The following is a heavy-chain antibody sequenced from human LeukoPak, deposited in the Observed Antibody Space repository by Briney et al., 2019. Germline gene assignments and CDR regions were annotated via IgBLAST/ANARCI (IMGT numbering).Heavy chain of an antibody. CDR1: GYTFTNYG. D-gene: IGHD6-13*01. V-gene: IGHV1-18*01. CDR2: ISTYNGNT. CDR3: ASDQPGITAAGRSPAYDY. Sequence: ASVKVSCKGSGYTFTNYGINWVRQAPGQGLEWMGWISTYNGNTNYAPKLPGRVTMTTDTSTSTAFMELRSLTSDDTAVYFCASDQPGITAAGRSPAYDYWGQGTLVTVSS. J-gene: IGHJ4*02.